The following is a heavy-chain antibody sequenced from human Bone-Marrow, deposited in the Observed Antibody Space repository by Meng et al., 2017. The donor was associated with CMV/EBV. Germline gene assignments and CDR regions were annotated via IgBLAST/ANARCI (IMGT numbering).Heavy chain of an antibody. CDR3: AREGGSGSYGLNWFDP. V-gene: IGHV1-2*02. CDR2: INPNSGGT. D-gene: IGHD1-26*01. J-gene: IGHJ5*02. Sequence: ASVKVSCKASGYTFTGYYMHWVRQAPGQGLEWMEWINPNSGGTNYAQKFQGRVTMTRDTSISTAYMELSRLRSDDTAVYYCAREGGSGSYGLNWFDPWGQGTLVTVSS. CDR1: GYTFTGYY.